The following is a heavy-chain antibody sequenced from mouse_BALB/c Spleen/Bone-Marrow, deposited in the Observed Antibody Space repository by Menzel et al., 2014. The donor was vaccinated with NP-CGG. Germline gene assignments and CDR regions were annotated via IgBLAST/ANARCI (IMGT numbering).Heavy chain of an antibody. CDR2: ITSGGGNT. CDR3: ARVWDWFAY. Sequence: EVKVVESGGGLVKPGGSLKLSCTASGFAFSSCDMSWVRQTPEKRLEWVATITSGGGNTYYPDSVKGRFTISRDNARNTLYLQMSSLRSEDTALYYCARVWDWFAYWGQGTLVIVSA. V-gene: IGHV5-9*02. J-gene: IGHJ3*01. CDR1: GFAFSSCD. D-gene: IGHD4-1*01.